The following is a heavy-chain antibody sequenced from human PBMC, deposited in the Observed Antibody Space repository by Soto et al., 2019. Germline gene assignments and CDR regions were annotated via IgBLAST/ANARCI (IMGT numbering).Heavy chain of an antibody. D-gene: IGHD2-15*01. V-gene: IGHV4-31*03. J-gene: IGHJ3*02. CDR2: IYYSGST. Sequence: SETLSLTCTVSGGSISSGGYYWSWIRQHPGKGLEWIGYIYYSGSTYYNPSLKSRVTISVDTSKNQFSLKLSSVTAADTAVYYCARDMDVTRSDTDAFDIWGQGTMVTVSS. CDR3: ARDMDVTRSDTDAFDI. CDR1: GGSISSGGYY.